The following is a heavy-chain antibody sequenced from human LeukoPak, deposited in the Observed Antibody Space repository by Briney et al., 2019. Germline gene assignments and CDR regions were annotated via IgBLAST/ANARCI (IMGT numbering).Heavy chain of an antibody. CDR2: IRYDGSNK. Sequence: GGSLRLSCAASGFTFSSYGMHWVRQAPGKGLEWVAFIRYDGSNKYYADSVKGRFTISRDNSKNTLYLQMNSLRAEDTAVYYCAKPPLVRGVIPTYYFDYWGQGTLVTVSS. D-gene: IGHD3-10*01. V-gene: IGHV3-30*02. J-gene: IGHJ4*02. CDR3: AKPPLVRGVIPTYYFDY. CDR1: GFTFSSYG.